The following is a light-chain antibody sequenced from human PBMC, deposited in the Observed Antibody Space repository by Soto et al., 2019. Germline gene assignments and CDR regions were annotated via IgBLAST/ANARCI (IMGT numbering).Light chain of an antibody. CDR2: EVS. J-gene: IGLJ2*01. CDR3: SSFAGSTVV. Sequence: QSALTQPPSASGSPGQSVTISCTGTSSDIGSYNHVSWYQQHPGQAPKLMIYEVSKRPSGVPDRFSGSKSGNTASLTVSGLQAEDEADYYCSSFAGSTVVFGGGTKLTVL. V-gene: IGLV2-8*01. CDR1: SSDIGSYNH.